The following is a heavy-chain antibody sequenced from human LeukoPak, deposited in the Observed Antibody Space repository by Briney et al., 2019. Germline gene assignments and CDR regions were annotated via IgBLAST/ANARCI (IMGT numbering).Heavy chain of an antibody. V-gene: IGHV1-2*02. D-gene: IGHD2-2*01. CDR1: GYTFTVYY. CDR2: INPNSGGT. Sequence: ASVTVSFTASGYTFTVYYMHWVRQAPGQGPEWMGWINPNSGGTNYAQKFQGRVTMTRDTSISTAYMELSRLRSDDTAVYYCARDGASSGDFDPWGQGTLVTVS. J-gene: IGHJ5*02. CDR3: ARDGASSGDFDP.